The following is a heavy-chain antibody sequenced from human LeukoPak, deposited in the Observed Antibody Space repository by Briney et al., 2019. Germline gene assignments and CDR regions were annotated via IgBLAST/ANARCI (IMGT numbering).Heavy chain of an antibody. D-gene: IGHD1-14*01. CDR3: ASAQSLTGGKFDY. Sequence: SGTLSLTCAVYGGSFSGYYWSWIRQPPGKGLEWIGEINHSGSTNYNPSLKSRVTISVDTSKNQFSLKLSSVTAADTAVYYCASAQSLTGGKFDYWGQGTLVTVSS. V-gene: IGHV4-34*01. CDR2: INHSGST. J-gene: IGHJ4*02. CDR1: GGSFSGYY.